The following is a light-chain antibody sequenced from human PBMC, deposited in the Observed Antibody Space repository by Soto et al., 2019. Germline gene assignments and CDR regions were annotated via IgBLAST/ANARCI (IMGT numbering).Light chain of an antibody. V-gene: IGLV2-14*01. CDR1: SGDVGGYNY. Sequence: QSALTQPASVSGSPGQSITISCTGSSGDVGGYNYVSWYQQHPGKAPKLMIYEVSNRPSGVSNRFSGSKSGNTASLTISGLQAEDEADYYCTSYTTSRTGVFGGGTKLTVL. J-gene: IGLJ3*02. CDR2: EVS. CDR3: TSYTTSRTGV.